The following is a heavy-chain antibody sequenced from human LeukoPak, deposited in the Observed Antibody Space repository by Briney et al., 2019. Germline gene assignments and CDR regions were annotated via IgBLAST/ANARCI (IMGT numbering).Heavy chain of an antibody. D-gene: IGHD7-27*01. Sequence: GESLRLSCAASGFTFNTYAMHWVRQAPGKGLEWVAVISHDGSNKYYADSVKGRFAISRDNSKNTLYLQMNSLRDEDTAMFYCARDTNWGSTHYWGQGTLVTVSS. V-gene: IGHV3-30*09. CDR1: GFTFNTYA. CDR3: ARDTNWGSTHY. J-gene: IGHJ4*02. CDR2: ISHDGSNK.